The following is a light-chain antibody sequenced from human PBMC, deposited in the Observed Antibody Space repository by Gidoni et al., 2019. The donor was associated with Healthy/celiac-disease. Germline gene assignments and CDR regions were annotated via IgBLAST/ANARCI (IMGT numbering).Light chain of an antibody. CDR3: QQYNNWPPNT. CDR1: QSVSSN. CDR2: GAS. Sequence: EIVMMQSPATLSVSPGERATLSCRASQSVSSNLAWYQQKPGQDPRLLIYGASTRATAIPARFSGSGSGTEFTLTISSLQSEDFAVYYCQQYNNWPPNTFGQGTKLEIK. V-gene: IGKV3D-15*01. J-gene: IGKJ2*01.